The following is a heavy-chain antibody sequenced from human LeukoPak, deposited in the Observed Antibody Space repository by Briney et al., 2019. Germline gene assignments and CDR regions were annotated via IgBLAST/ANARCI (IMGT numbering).Heavy chain of an antibody. CDR2: ISGSGGST. V-gene: IGHV3-23*01. Sequence: GGSLRLSCAASGFTFSSYAMSWVRQAPGKGLEWVSAISGSGGSTYYADSVKGRFTISRDNSKNTLYLQMNSLRAEDTAVYYCAKGSRWDYYDSSGYFYSDYWGQGTLVTVSS. CDR1: GFTFSSYA. D-gene: IGHD3-22*01. CDR3: AKGSRWDYYDSSGYFYSDY. J-gene: IGHJ4*02.